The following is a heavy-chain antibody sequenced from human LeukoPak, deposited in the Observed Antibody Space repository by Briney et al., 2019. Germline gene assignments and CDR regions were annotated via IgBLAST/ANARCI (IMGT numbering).Heavy chain of an antibody. V-gene: IGHV1-8*02. Sequence: ASVKVSCKASGYTFTSYGISWVRQATGQGLEWMGWMNPNSGNTGYAQKFQGRVTMTRNTSISTAYMELSSLRSEDTAVYYCARGGGNRRRGYSGYDLNYWGQGTLVTVPS. J-gene: IGHJ4*02. D-gene: IGHD5-12*01. CDR3: ARGGGNRRRGYSGYDLNY. CDR2: MNPNSGNT. CDR1: GYTFTSYG.